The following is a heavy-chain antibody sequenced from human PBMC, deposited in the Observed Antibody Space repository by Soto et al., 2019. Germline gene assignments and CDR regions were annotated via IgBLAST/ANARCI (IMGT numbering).Heavy chain of an antibody. Sequence: QAHLVESGGGVVQPGGSLRLSCAASGFTFSSYAMHWVRQAPGKGLEWVALMWYDRSHTYYAEYGKGRFNISRDESKNMLFLHMRGLRAEDTAVYYCTRDRSWRTGYYSGIDVWSQGTTVTVS. D-gene: IGHD1-1*01. CDR2: MWYDRSHT. CDR3: TRDRSWRTGYYSGIDV. J-gene: IGHJ6*02. CDR1: GFTFSSYA. V-gene: IGHV3-33*02.